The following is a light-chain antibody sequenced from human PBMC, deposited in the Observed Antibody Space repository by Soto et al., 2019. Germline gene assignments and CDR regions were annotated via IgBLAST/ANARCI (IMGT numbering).Light chain of an antibody. V-gene: IGLV2-14*01. J-gene: IGLJ1*01. CDR1: SSDVGGYNY. CDR3: SSYTGSSTLV. CDR2: EVS. Sequence: QSALTQPASVSGSPGQSITISCTGTSSDVGGYNYVSWYQQHPGKAPKLMIYEVSNRPSGVSHRFSGSKSGNTASLTISGRQAEDEADYYCSSYTGSSTLVFGTGTKVTVL.